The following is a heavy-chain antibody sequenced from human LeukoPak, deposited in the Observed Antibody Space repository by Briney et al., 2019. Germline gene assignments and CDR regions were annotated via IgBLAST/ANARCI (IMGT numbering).Heavy chain of an antibody. CDR3: ARDPLLDGASPQEEAFDI. CDR2: IKPDGGEN. J-gene: IGHJ3*02. V-gene: IGHV3-7*01. D-gene: IGHD1-26*01. Sequence: QPGGSLILSCAASGFSLSIYCMTWVRQSPGKGLEWVANIKPDGGENYFVDSMKGRLTISRDNAKNTLYLQMNSLRAEDTAVYFCARDPLLDGASPQEEAFDIWGQGTMVTVSS. CDR1: GFSLSIYC.